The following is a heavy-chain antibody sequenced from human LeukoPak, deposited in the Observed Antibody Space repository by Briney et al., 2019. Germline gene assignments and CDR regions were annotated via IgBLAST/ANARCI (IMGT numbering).Heavy chain of an antibody. V-gene: IGHV1-18*01. CDR3: ARVWELLPYYFDY. J-gene: IGHJ4*02. D-gene: IGHD1-26*01. CDR1: GGTFSSYA. Sequence: ASVKVSCKASGGTFSSYAISWVRQAPGQGLEWMGWISAYNGNTNYAQKLQGRVTMTTDTSTSTAYMELRSLRSDDTAVYYCARVWELLPYYFDYWGQGTLVTVSS. CDR2: ISAYNGNT.